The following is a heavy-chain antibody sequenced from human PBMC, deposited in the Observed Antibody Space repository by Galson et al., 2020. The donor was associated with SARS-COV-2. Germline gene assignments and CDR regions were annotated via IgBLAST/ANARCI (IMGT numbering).Heavy chain of an antibody. CDR2: ISDGGTNK. CDR1: GFTVNSYG. Sequence: PRGSLRLSCAASGFTVNSYGMHWVRQAPGKGLEWVAVISDGGTNKYYADSVKGRFTISRDNSRNTLYLQMNSLRAEDTAVYYCAKAVSGWDLLHPIDIWSQGTMVTVSS. J-gene: IGHJ3*02. V-gene: IGHV3-30*18. D-gene: IGHD1-26*01. CDR3: AKAVSGWDLLHPIDI.